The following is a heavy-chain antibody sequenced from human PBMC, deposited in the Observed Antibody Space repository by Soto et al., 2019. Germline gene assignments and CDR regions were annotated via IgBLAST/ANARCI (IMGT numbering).Heavy chain of an antibody. J-gene: IGHJ6*02. V-gene: IGHV1-69*01. CDR3: ARDPVIAARPPAADYYYYYGMDV. Sequence: QVQLVQSGVEVKKPGSSVKVSCKASGGTFSSYAISWVRQAPGQGLEWMGGILPIFGTANYAQKFQGRVTITADESTSTAYMELSSLRSEDTAVYYCARDPVIAARPPAADYYYYYGMDVWGQGTTVTVSS. CDR2: ILPIFGTA. CDR1: GGTFSSYA. D-gene: IGHD6-6*01.